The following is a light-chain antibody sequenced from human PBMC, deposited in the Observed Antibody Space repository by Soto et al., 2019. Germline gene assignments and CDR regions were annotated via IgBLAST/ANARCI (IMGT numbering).Light chain of an antibody. CDR1: KLGDKY. J-gene: IGLJ2*01. CDR3: QAWDSSTACVV. V-gene: IGLV3-1*01. Sequence: SYELTQPPSVSVSPGQTASITCSGDKLGDKYACWYQQKPGQSPVLVIYQDSKRPSGIPERFSGSNSGNTATLTISGTQAMDEADYYCQAWDSSTACVVFGGGTKGTVL. CDR2: QDS.